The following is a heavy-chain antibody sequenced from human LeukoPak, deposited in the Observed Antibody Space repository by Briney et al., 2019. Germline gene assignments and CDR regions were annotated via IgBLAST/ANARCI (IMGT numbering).Heavy chain of an antibody. CDR2: ITAYSGTSI. D-gene: IGHD5-12*01. Sequence: PGGSLRLSCTASGFTFSSYNMNWVRQAPGKGLEWVSSITAYSGTSIYYADSVRGRFTISRDNAKNSLYLQINSLRAEDTAVYFCARDTYSGYDFSFDYWGKGTLVTASS. J-gene: IGHJ4*02. V-gene: IGHV3-21*01. CDR1: GFTFSSYN. CDR3: ARDTYSGYDFSFDY.